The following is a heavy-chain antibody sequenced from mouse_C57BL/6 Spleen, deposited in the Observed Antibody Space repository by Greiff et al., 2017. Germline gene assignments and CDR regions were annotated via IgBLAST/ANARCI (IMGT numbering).Heavy chain of an antibody. J-gene: IGHJ3*01. V-gene: IGHV1-82*01. CDR2: IYPGDGDT. Sequence: QVQLQQSGPELVKPGASVKISCKASGYAFSSSWMNWVKQRPGKGLEWIGRIYPGDGDTNYNGKFKGKATLTADKSSSTAYMQLSSLTSEDSAVYFCARFTTVVPFAYWGQGTLVTVSA. CDR3: ARFTTVVPFAY. D-gene: IGHD1-1*01. CDR1: GYAFSSSW.